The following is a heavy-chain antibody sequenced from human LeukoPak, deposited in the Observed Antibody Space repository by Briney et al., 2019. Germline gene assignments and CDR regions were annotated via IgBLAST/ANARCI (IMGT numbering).Heavy chain of an antibody. CDR2: IYYSGSI. J-gene: IGHJ4*02. V-gene: IGHV4-59*12. CDR3: ARGRGWYYY. D-gene: IGHD6-19*01. Sequence: SETLSLSCTDSGGSISSYYWSWVRQPPGKGLEWMGYIYYSGSINYNPSLKSRVTISVDKSKNQFYLKLSSVTAADTAVYYCARGRGWYYYWGQGALVTVSS. CDR1: GGSISSYY.